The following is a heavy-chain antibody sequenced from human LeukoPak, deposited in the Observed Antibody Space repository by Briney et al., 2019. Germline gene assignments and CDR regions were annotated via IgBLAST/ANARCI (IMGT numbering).Heavy chain of an antibody. D-gene: IGHD2-8*01. CDR3: AREFDCTNGVCLDY. CDR2: IIPIFGTA. V-gene: IGHV1-69*13. CDR1: GGIFSSYA. Sequence: GAPVKVSCKASGGIFSSYAISWVRQAPGQGLEWMGGIIPIFGTANYAQKFQGRVTITADESTSTAYMELSSLRSEDTAVYYCAREFDCTNGVCLDYWGQGTLVTVSS. J-gene: IGHJ4*02.